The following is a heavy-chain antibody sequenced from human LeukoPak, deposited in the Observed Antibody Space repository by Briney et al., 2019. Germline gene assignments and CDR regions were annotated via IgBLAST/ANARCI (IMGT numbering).Heavy chain of an antibody. J-gene: IGHJ4*02. CDR3: AKDDSGSFLAFDC. CDR2: ISHDGSNK. Sequence: PGGSLRLSCAASGFTFSSYGMHWVRQAPGKGLEWLAVISHDGSNKYYADSVKGRFTISRDNSKNTLFLQMNSLRAEDTAVYYCAKDDSGSFLAFDCWGQGTLVTVSS. CDR1: GFTFSSYG. V-gene: IGHV3-30*18. D-gene: IGHD1-26*01.